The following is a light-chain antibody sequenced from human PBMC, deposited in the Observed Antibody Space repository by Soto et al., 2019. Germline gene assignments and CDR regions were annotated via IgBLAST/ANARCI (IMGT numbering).Light chain of an antibody. J-gene: IGKJ1*01. CDR2: SPS. Sequence: ENVLTQSPGTLSLSPGERATLSCRASQSVGSSYLAWYQQKPGQAPRLLIYSPSSRATGIPDRFSGGGSGTDFTLTISSLEPEDFAVYYCQQYDSPIWTFGQGTKVEIK. CDR1: QSVGSSY. CDR3: QQYDSPIWT. V-gene: IGKV3-20*01.